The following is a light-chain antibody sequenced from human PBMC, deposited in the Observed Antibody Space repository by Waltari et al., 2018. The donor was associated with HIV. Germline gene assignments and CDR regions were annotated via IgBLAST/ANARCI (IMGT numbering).Light chain of an antibody. CDR1: QSISSY. CDR2: DAS. J-gene: IGKJ2*01. V-gene: IGKV3-11*01. CDR3: QQRDKWPPSYT. Sequence: EIVLTQSPATLSLSPGHTATLSCRASQSISSYLAWYQQKPGQAPRLLIHDASHRATGIPARFSGSGSGTDFTLTIGPLEPEDFAVYYCQQRDKWPPSYTFGQGTRVEI.